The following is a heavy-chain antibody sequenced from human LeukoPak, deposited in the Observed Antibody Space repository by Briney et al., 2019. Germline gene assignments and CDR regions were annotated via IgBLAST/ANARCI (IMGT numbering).Heavy chain of an antibody. J-gene: IGHJ2*01. Sequence: WVSLRLSFSGSGFTFCSYSMKWVRQGPGKGLEGVLYISSSRSSIYYADSVKGRFTISRHNAKNSLYLQMNRLRAEDTAVYYCARGVCSGGSCLLSNWYFDLWGGGTLVTVSS. CDR1: GFTFCSYS. CDR2: ISSSRSSI. V-gene: IGHV3-48*04. D-gene: IGHD2-15*01. CDR3: ARGVCSGGSCLLSNWYFDL.